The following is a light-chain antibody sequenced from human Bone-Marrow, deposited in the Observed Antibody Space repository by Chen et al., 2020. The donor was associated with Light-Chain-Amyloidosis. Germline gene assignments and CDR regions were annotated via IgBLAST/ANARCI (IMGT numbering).Light chain of an antibody. V-gene: IGKV3-20*01. CDR3: QQYDNSPYT. J-gene: IGKJ2*01. Sequence: EIILTQSPGTLSLSPGERATLSCRASQIFNSNYLAWYQHKPGQAPRLLIYGTSSRATGIPDRVSGSGSGTDFTLTISRLAPEDFAVYFCQQYDNSPYTFGQGTKLEIK. CDR2: GTS. CDR1: QIFNSNY.